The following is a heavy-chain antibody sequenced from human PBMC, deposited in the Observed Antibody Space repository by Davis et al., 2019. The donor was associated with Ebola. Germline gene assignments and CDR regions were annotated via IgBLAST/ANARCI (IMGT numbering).Heavy chain of an antibody. CDR1: GFTFSGSA. J-gene: IGHJ4*02. D-gene: IGHD5-18*01. Sequence: GGSLRLSCAASGFTFSGSAMHWVRQASGKGLEWVGRIRSKANSYATAYAASVKGRFTISRDDSKNTAYLQMNSLKTEDTAVYYCTSSFMDTANGLRDYWGQGTLVTVSS. CDR3: TSSFMDTANGLRDY. CDR2: IRSKANSYAT. V-gene: IGHV3-73*01.